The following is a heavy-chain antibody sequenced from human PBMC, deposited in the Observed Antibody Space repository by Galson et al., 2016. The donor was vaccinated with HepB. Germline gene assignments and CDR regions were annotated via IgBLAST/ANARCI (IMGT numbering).Heavy chain of an antibody. Sequence: SLRLSCAASGFTFSYYGMHWVRQAPGKGLQWVASISYDGSKKYYADSVKGRFTISRDNSNNTLYLQMHSLGAEDTALFYCARELVTGDAQNYFNYWGQGTLVTVSS. J-gene: IGHJ4*02. D-gene: IGHD2-21*02. CDR1: GFTFSYYG. CDR2: ISYDGSKK. V-gene: IGHV3-30*12. CDR3: ARELVTGDAQNYFNY.